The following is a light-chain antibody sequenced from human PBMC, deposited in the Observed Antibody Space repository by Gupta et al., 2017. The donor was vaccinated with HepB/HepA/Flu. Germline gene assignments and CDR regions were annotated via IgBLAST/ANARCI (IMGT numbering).Light chain of an antibody. CDR2: NVS. V-gene: IGLV2-14*03. Sequence: QSALTQPASVSGSPGQSITISCTGTRSNIGDYDYVSWYQQYPHRAPKLIIYNVSHRPSGVSDRFSGSKSGNTASLTISGLRPEDEAIYHCRSHITTSTLFGGGTELTVL. CDR3: RSHITTSTL. CDR1: RSNIGDYDY. J-gene: IGLJ2*01.